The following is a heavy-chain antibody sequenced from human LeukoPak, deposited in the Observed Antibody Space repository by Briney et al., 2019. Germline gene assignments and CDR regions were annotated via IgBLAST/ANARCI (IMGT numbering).Heavy chain of an antibody. CDR2: ISWNSGNI. J-gene: IGHJ3*02. V-gene: IGHV3-9*01. Sequence: GRSLRLSCAASGFTFDDYAMHWVRQAPGEGLEWVSGISWNSGNIDYADSVKGRFTISRDNAKNSLYLQMNSLRAEDTALYYCAKDIGHLSDAFDIWGQGTMVTVSS. CDR3: AKDIGHLSDAFDI. CDR1: GFTFDDYA.